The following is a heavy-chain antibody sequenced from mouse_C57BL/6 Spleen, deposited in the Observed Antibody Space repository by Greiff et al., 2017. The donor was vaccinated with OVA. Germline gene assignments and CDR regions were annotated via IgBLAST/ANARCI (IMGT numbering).Heavy chain of an antibody. J-gene: IGHJ4*01. Sequence: EVKLEESGGGLVQPGGSMKLSCVASGFTFSNYWMNWVRQSPEKGLEWVAQIRLTSDNYATHYAESVKGRFTISREESKSSVYLQMNNLRAKDTGIYYCTGYYGNYLYAMDYWGQGTSVTVSS. CDR2: IRLTSDNYAT. V-gene: IGHV6-3*01. CDR1: GFTFSNYW. D-gene: IGHD2-1*01. CDR3: TGYYGNYLYAMDY.